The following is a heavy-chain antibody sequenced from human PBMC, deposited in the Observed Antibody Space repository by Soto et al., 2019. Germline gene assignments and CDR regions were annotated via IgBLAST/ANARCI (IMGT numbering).Heavy chain of an antibody. CDR3: ARESEDLTSNFDY. Sequence: PGGSLRLSCAASGFTFTSYSMNWVSQAPGKWLEWVSSISSTTNYIYYGDSMKGRFTISRDNAKNSLYLEMNSLRAEDTAVYYCARESEDLTSNFDYWGQGTLVNVSS. J-gene: IGHJ4*02. V-gene: IGHV3-21*06. CDR2: ISSTTNYI. CDR1: GFTFTSYS.